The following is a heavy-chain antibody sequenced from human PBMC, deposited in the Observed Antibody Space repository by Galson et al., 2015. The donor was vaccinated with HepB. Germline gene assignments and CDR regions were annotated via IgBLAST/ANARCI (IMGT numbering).Heavy chain of an antibody. V-gene: IGHV4-39*07. D-gene: IGHD6-19*01. Sequence: ETLSLTCTVSGGSISSSSYYWGWIRQPPGKGLEWIGSIYYSGSTYYNPSLKSRVTISVDTSKNQFSLKLSSVTAADTAVYYCARTSSGWYRGGAFDIWGQGTMVTVSS. CDR2: IYYSGST. J-gene: IGHJ3*02. CDR1: GGSISSSSYY. CDR3: ARTSSGWYRGGAFDI.